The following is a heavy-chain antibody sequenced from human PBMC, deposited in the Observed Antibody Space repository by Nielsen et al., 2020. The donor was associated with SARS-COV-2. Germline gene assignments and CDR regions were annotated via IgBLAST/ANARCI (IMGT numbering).Heavy chain of an antibody. D-gene: IGHD4-11*01. CDR3: ARESNYYYYYGMDV. CDR2: IYYSGST. V-gene: IGHV4-31*03. CDR1: GGSISSGGYY. J-gene: IGHJ6*02. Sequence: SETLSLTCTVSGGSISSGGYYWSWIRQHPGKGLEWIGYIYYSGSTYYNPSLKSRVTISVDTSKNQFSLKLSSVTAADTAVYYCARESNYYYYYGMDVWGQGTTVTVSS.